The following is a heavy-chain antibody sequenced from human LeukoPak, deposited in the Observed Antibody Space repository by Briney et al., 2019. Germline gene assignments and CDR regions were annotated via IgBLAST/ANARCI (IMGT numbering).Heavy chain of an antibody. D-gene: IGHD6-19*01. V-gene: IGHV3-23*01. CDR1: GFTFSSYA. J-gene: IGHJ4*02. Sequence: GGSLRLSCAASGFTFSSYAMSWVRQAPGKGLEGVSAISGSGGSTYYADSVKGRFTISRDNSKNTLYLQMNSLRAEDTGVYCCAKDRGWRFDYWGQGTLVTVSS. CDR3: AKDRGWRFDY. CDR2: ISGSGGST.